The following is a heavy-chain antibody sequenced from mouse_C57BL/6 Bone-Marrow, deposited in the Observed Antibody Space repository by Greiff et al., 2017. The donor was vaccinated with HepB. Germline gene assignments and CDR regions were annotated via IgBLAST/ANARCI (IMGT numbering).Heavy chain of an antibody. CDR1: GYSFTGYY. CDR3: ARDYRFAY. D-gene: IGHD2-4*01. CDR2: INPSTGGT. J-gene: IGHJ3*01. Sequence: VQLKESGPELVKPGASVKISCKASGYSFTGYYMNWVKQSPEKSLEWIGEINPSTGGTTYNQKFKAKATLTVDKSSSTAYMQLKSLTSDDSAVYYCARDYRFAYWGQGTLVTVSA. V-gene: IGHV1-42*01.